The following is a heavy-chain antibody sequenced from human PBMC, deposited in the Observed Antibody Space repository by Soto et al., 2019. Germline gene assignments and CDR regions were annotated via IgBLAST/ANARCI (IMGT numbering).Heavy chain of an antibody. V-gene: IGHV4-34*01. J-gene: IGHJ4*02. CDR2: INHSGST. CDR1: GGSFSGYY. Sequence: SETLSLTCAVFGGSFSGYYWSWIRQPPGKGLEWIGEINHSGSTNYNPSLKSRVTISVDTSKNQFSLKLSSVTAADTAVYYCARGRAAAGKSFDYWGQGTLVTVSS. D-gene: IGHD6-13*01. CDR3: ARGRAAAGKSFDY.